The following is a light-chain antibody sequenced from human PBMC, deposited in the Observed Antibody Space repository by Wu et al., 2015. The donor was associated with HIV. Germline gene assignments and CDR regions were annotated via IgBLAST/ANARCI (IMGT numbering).Light chain of an antibody. V-gene: IGKV1-39*01. CDR3: QQSFSPPWT. CDR2: AAS. Sequence: DIRVTQSPSSLSASVGDKVTITCRSSQIISSYLNWYQQKPGKAPRLLMFAASSLQSGVPPRFSGSGSGTDFTLTISSLQPEDFATYYCQQSFSPPWTFGQGTRVDIK. J-gene: IGKJ1*01. CDR1: QIISSY.